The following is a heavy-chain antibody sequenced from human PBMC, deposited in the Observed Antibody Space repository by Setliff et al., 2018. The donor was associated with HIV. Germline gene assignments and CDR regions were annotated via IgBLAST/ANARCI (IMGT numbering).Heavy chain of an antibody. D-gene: IGHD6-19*01. Sequence: ASVKVSCKASGYTFTSYPMHWVRQAPGQGLEWMGVINTSGGSAGYAEKFRSRVTMTRDTSTSTVYMDLRNLRSEDTAVYYCARNQGDSSGWYAGDYWGHGTLVTVSS. CDR1: GYTFTSYP. J-gene: IGHJ4*01. CDR2: INTSGGSA. V-gene: IGHV1-46*01. CDR3: ARNQGDSSGWYAGDY.